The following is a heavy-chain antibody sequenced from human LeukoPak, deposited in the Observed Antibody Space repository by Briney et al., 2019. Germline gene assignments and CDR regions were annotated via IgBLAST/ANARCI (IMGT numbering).Heavy chain of an antibody. CDR3: AVSFDY. V-gene: IGHV3-69-1*01. CDR2: IRVNDET. D-gene: IGHD5/OR15-5a*01. Sequence: GGSLRLSCAASEFTFSNYAMNWVRQAPGKGLEWVSGIRVNDETYYADSVKGRFTISRDNAKNSLYLQMNSLRAEDTAVYYCAVSFDYWGRGTLVTVSS. CDR1: EFTFSNYA. J-gene: IGHJ4*02.